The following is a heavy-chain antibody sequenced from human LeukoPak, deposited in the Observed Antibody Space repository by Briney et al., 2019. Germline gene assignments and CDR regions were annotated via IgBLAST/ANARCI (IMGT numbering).Heavy chain of an antibody. CDR2: IYYSGST. J-gene: IGHJ4*02. CDR3: ARGAAGFDY. V-gene: IGHV4-39*01. Sequence: SETLSLTCTVSGGSISSSSYYWGWIRQPPGKGLEWIGSIYYSGSTYYNPSLKSRVTISVDTSKNQFSLKLSSVTAADTAVYYCARGAAGFDYWGQGTLVSVSS. CDR1: GGSISSSSYY. D-gene: IGHD6-13*01.